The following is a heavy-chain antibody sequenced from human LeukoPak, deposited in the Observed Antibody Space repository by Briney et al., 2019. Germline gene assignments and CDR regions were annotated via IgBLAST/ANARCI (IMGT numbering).Heavy chain of an antibody. CDR3: ARGRTAMVHY. D-gene: IGHD5-18*01. J-gene: IGHJ4*02. CDR2: INHSGST. V-gene: IGHV4-39*07. CDR1: GGSISSSSYY. Sequence: SSETLSLTCTVSGGSISSSSYYWSWIRQPPGKGLEWIGEINHSGSTNYNPSLKSRVTISVDTSKNQFSLKLSSVTAADTAVYYCARGRTAMVHYWGQGTLVTVSS.